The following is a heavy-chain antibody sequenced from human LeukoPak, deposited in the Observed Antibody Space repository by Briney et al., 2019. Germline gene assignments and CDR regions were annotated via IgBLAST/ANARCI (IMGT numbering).Heavy chain of an antibody. J-gene: IGHJ4*02. D-gene: IGHD2-15*01. CDR2: ISGSGGST. V-gene: IGHV3-23*01. CDR1: GFIFSDYA. Sequence: PGGSLRLSCAASGFIFSDYAMSWGRQAPGKGLEWVSDISGSGGSTYYADSVKGRFTISRDNSKNTLYLQMNSLRAEDTAVYYCAKVKDIVVVVAATPWYFDYWGQGTLVTVSS. CDR3: AKVKDIVVVVAATPWYFDY.